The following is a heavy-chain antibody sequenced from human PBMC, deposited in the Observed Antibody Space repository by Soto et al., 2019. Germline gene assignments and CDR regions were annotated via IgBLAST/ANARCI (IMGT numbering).Heavy chain of an antibody. CDR1: GGSFSGYY. Sequence: SETLSLTCAAFGGSFSGYYWSWIRQPPGKGLEWIGEINHSGSTNHNPSLKSRVTISVDTSKNQFYLNLGSVTAADTAVYYCARDRYGNYYHYGMDVWGQGTTVTVSS. J-gene: IGHJ6*02. V-gene: IGHV4-34*01. CDR3: ARDRYGNYYHYGMDV. CDR2: INHSGST. D-gene: IGHD5-18*01.